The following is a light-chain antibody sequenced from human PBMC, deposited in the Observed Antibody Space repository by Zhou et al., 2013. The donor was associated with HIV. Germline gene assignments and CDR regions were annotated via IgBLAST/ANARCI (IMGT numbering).Light chain of an antibody. CDR2: GAS. V-gene: IGKV3-20*01. J-gene: IGKJ1*01. Sequence: IVLTQSPGTLSLSPGERATLSCRASQSVTSTYLAWYQQKPGQAPRLLIYGASSRATGIPDRFSGSGSGSDFTLSINRLEPEDFAVYSCQQYASSPRTFGQGTKVEIK. CDR1: QSVTSTY. CDR3: QQYASSPRT.